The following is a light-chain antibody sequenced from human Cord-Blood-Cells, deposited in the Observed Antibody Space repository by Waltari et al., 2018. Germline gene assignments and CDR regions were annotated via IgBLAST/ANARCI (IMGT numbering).Light chain of an antibody. CDR2: AAS. J-gene: IGKJ1*01. V-gene: IGKV1-39*01. Sequence: DIQMTQSPSSLSASVGDRVTITCRASQSISSHLNWYQQKPGKAPKLLIYAASSLQSGVPSRFSGIGSGTDFTLPISSLPPEDFATYYCQQCYSTPPRTFGQGTKVEIK. CDR3: QQCYSTPPRT. CDR1: QSISSH.